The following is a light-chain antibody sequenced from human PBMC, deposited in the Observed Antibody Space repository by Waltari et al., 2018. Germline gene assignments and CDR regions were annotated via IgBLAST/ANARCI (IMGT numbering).Light chain of an antibody. Sequence: DIEMNQSPSQLSEPIGDRGTSTCPASQSINSYLNWYQQKPGKAPKVLIFAASSLQSGVPSRFSGSGSGTDFTLTISSLQPEDFATYSCQQSYRTPLTFGGWTKVEIK. J-gene: IGKJ4*01. CDR1: QSINSY. CDR2: AAS. V-gene: IGKV1-39*01. CDR3: QQSYRTPLT.